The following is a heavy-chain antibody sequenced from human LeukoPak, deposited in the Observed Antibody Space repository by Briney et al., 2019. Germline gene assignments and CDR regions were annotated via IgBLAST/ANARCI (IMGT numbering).Heavy chain of an antibody. CDR2: IIPILGIA. D-gene: IGHD3-10*01. CDR3: ARGRYYGTGSKNWFDS. Sequence: ASVKVSCKTSGDTFSDYTVNWVRQGPGRGLECMGRIIPILGIATYAQKFQDRVTIAADRSTSTAYMELSSLRSEDTAVYYCARGRYYGTGSKNWFDSWGQGTPVTVSS. V-gene: IGHV1-69*02. CDR1: GDTFSDYT. J-gene: IGHJ5*01.